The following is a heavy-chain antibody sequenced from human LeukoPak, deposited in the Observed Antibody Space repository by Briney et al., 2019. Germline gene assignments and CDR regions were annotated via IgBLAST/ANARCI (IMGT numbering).Heavy chain of an antibody. J-gene: IGHJ4*02. V-gene: IGHV4-4*02. CDR3: ASLPTGVYYDSSGYLFDY. D-gene: IGHD3-22*01. CDR1: GGSISSSNW. Sequence: SETLSLTCAVSGGSISSSNWWSWVRQPPGKGLEWIGEIYHSGSTNYNPSLKSRVTISVDKSKNQFSLKLSSVTAADTAVYYCASLPTGVYYDSSGYLFDYWGQGTLVTVSS. CDR2: IYHSGST.